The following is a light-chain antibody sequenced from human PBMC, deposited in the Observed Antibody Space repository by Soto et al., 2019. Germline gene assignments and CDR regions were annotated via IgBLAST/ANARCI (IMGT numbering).Light chain of an antibody. CDR2: DVS. V-gene: IGLV2-14*01. CDR3: SSYTSSSTLSV. Sequence: QSALTQPASGSGSPGQSITISCTGTSSDVGGYNYVSWYQQHPGKAPKLMIYDVSNRPSGVSNRFSGSKSGNTASLTISGRQAEDEADYYCSSYTSSSTLSVFGTGTKVTAL. CDR1: SSDVGGYNY. J-gene: IGLJ1*01.